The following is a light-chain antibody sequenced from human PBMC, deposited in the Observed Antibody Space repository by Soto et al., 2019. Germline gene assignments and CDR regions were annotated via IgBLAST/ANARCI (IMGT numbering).Light chain of an antibody. CDR2: EVS. Sequence: QSALTQPASVSGSPGQSITISCTGSSSDVGGYKYVSWYQQHPGKAPKLMIFEVSNRPSGVSNRFSGSKSGNTASLTISGLQAEDEGDYYCCSYTGGTTLVCGGGPKVTVL. CDR1: SSDVGGYKY. J-gene: IGLJ2*01. V-gene: IGLV2-14*01. CDR3: CSYTGGTTLV.